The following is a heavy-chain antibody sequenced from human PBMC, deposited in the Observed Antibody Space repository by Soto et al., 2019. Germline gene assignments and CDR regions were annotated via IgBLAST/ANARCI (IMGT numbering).Heavy chain of an antibody. V-gene: IGHV4-34*01. J-gene: IGHJ1*01. Sequence: SETLSLTCAVYGGSFSGYYWSWIRQPPGKGLEWIGEINHSGSTNYNPSLKSRVTISVDTSKNQFSLKLSSVTAADTAVYYCARGCSGGSCYNLFQHWGQGTLVTVSS. CDR2: INHSGST. CDR1: GGSFSGYY. D-gene: IGHD2-15*01. CDR3: ARGCSGGSCYNLFQH.